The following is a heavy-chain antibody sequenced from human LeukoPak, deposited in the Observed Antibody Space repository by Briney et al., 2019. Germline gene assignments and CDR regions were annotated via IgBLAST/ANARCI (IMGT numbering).Heavy chain of an antibody. Sequence: SETLSLTCAVYGESFSGYYWSWIRQPPGKGLEFIGEINHSGSASYNPSLKSRVTISVDTSKNQFSLRLSSVTAADTAVYYCARQHVWGSYRYTPIDYWGQGTLVTVSS. CDR3: ARQHVWGSYRYTPIDY. CDR2: INHSGSA. V-gene: IGHV4-34*01. CDR1: GESFSGYY. D-gene: IGHD3-16*02. J-gene: IGHJ4*02.